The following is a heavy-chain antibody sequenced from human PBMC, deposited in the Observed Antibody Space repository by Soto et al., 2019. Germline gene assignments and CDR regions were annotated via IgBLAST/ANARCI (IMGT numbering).Heavy chain of an antibody. CDR3: AKVGDYDFWSGYPYFDY. CDR1: VFTFDNYA. V-gene: IGHV3-23*01. Sequence: GSLRLACVASVFTFDNYAMGWVRQAPGKGLEWVSGVSGSGDSTYYADSVKGRFTISRDNSKNTVFLQISSLRAEDTATYFCAKVGDYDFWSGYPYFDYWGQGTPVTVSS. CDR2: VSGSGDST. D-gene: IGHD3-3*01. J-gene: IGHJ4*02.